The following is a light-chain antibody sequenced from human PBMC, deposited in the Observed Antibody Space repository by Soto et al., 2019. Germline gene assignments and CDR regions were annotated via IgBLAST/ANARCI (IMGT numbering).Light chain of an antibody. V-gene: IGKV3-15*01. CDR1: ESVSSY. CDR3: QQYNKWPLT. Sequence: EIVMTQSPATLSVSPGERATLSCRASESVSSYLAWYQQKPGQAPRLLIYGASTRATGVPARFSGSGSGTEFTLTISSLQSEDFAVFYCQQYNKWPLTFGGGTKVELK. CDR2: GAS. J-gene: IGKJ4*01.